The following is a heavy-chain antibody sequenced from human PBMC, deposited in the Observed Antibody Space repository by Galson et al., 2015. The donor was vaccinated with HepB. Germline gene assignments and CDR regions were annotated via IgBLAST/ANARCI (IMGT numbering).Heavy chain of an antibody. V-gene: IGHV3-23*01. D-gene: IGHD2-2*01. Sequence: SLRLSCAASGFTFSSYAMHWVRQAPGKGLEWVSAISGSGGSTYYADSVKGRFTISRDNSKNTLYLQMNSLRAEDTAVYYCAKDRQEYQPIPYYFDYWGQGTLVTVSS. CDR1: GFTFSSYA. J-gene: IGHJ4*02. CDR2: ISGSGGST. CDR3: AKDRQEYQPIPYYFDY.